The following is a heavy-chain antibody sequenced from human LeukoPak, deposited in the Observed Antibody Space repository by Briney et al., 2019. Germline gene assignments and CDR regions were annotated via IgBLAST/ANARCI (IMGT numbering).Heavy chain of an antibody. V-gene: IGHV1-2*02. CDR3: AREVTYYDFWSGYPLMDV. CDR2: INPNSGGT. CDR1: GYTFTGYY. D-gene: IGHD3-3*01. J-gene: IGHJ6*02. Sequence: ASVKVSCKASGYTFTGYYMHWVRQAPGQGLEWMGWINPNSGGTNYAQKFQGRVTMTRDTSISTAYMELSRPRSDDTAVYYCAREVTYYDFWSGYPLMDVWGQGTTVTVSS.